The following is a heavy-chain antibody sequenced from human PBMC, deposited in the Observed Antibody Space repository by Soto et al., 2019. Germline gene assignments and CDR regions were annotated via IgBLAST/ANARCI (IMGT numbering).Heavy chain of an antibody. CDR1: GYSFTSYW. Sequence: GESLKISCKGSGYSFTSYWIGWVRQMPGKGLEWMGIIYPGDSDTRYSPSFQGQVTISADKSISTAYLQWSSLKASDTAMYYCPGLVSMGRGPTAFDISGEGKMVTV. V-gene: IGHV5-51*01. CDR2: IYPGDSDT. J-gene: IGHJ3*02. CDR3: PGLVSMGRGPTAFDI. D-gene: IGHD3-10*01.